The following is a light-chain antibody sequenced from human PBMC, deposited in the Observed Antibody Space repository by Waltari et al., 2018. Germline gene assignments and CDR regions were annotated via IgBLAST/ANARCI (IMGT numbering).Light chain of an antibody. V-gene: IGLV2-8*01. CDR2: EVS. CDR3: SSYAGSNIVL. Sequence: QSALTQPPSASGSPGQSVTISCTGTSSDVGGYNYVSWYQQHPGKAPKLMTYEVSKRPSGVPDRFSGSKSVNTASLTVSGLQADDEADYYCSSYAGSNIVLFGGGTKLTVL. CDR1: SSDVGGYNY. J-gene: IGLJ2*01.